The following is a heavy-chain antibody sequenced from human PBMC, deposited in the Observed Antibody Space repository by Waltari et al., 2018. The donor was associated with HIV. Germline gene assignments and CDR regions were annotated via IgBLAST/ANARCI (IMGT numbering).Heavy chain of an antibody. CDR1: GGSISSSSYY. Sequence: QLQLQESGPGLVKPSETLSLTCTVSGGSISSSSYYWGWIRQPPGKGLEWIGSIYYSGSTDYNPSLKSRVTISVDTSKNQFSRKLSSVTAADTAVYYCARRGPYSSGSLGYWGQGTLVTVSS. CDR3: ARRGPYSSGSLGY. CDR2: IYYSGST. D-gene: IGHD6-19*01. J-gene: IGHJ4*02. V-gene: IGHV4-39*01.